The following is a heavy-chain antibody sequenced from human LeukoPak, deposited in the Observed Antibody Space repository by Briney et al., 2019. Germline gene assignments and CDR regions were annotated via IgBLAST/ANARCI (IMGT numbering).Heavy chain of an antibody. J-gene: IGHJ4*02. V-gene: IGHV3-33*06. CDR3: AKGGIPSTYDSSGYYRKNLYYFDY. Sequence: GGSLRLSCTASGFTFSSSAMHWVRQTPGKGLEWVSIIWHDGSRTYYADSVKGRFTISRDNSKNTLYLQMNSLRAEDTAVYYCAKGGIPSTYDSSGYYRKNLYYFDYWGQGTLVTVSS. CDR1: GFTFSSSA. D-gene: IGHD3-22*01. CDR2: IWHDGSRT.